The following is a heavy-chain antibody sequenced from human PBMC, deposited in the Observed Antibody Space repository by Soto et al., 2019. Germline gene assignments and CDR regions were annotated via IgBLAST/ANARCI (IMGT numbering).Heavy chain of an antibody. D-gene: IGHD2-15*01. V-gene: IGHV3-33*06. CDR1: GFTFSSYG. CDR3: AKGRVVVAATAD. CDR2: IWYDGSNK. J-gene: IGHJ4*02. Sequence: HPGGSLRLSCAASGFTFSSYGMHWVRQAPGKGLEWVAVIWYDGSNKYYADSVKGRFTISRDNSKNTLYLQMNSLRAEDTAVYYCAKGRVVVAATADWGQGTLVTVSS.